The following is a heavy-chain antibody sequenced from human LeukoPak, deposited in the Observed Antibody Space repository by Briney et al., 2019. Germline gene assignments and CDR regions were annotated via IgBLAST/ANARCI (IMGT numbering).Heavy chain of an antibody. D-gene: IGHD3-10*01. CDR3: ARSGITMVRGVTTHHYYYYYGMDV. CDR2: IYYSGST. J-gene: IGHJ6*02. Sequence: SETLSLTCTVSGGSISSGGYYWSWIRQHPGKGLEWIGYIYYSGSTYYNPSLKSRVTISVDTSKNQFSLKLSSVTAADTAVYYCARSGITMVRGVTTHHYYYYYGMDVWGQGTTVTVSS. CDR1: GGSISSGGYY. V-gene: IGHV4-31*03.